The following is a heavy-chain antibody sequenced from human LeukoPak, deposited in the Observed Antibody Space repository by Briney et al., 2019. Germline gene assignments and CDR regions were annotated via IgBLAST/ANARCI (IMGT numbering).Heavy chain of an antibody. CDR3: ARAPTSGYDWYYFDY. CDR1: GFTFSSYA. Sequence: GGSLRLSCAASGFTFSSYAMHWVRQAPGKGLEWVAVIPYDGSNKYYADSVKGRFTISRDNSKNTLYLQMNSLRAEDTAVYYCARAPTSGYDWYYFDYWGQGTLVTVSS. D-gene: IGHD5-12*01. J-gene: IGHJ4*02. CDR2: IPYDGSNK. V-gene: IGHV3-30*04.